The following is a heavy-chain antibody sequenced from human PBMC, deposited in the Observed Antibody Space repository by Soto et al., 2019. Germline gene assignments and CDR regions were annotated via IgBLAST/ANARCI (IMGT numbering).Heavy chain of an antibody. J-gene: IGHJ5*02. D-gene: IGHD2-15*01. Sequence: EVQLVESGGGLVKPGGSLRLSCAASGFTFSSYSMNWVRQPPGKGLEWVSSISSSSTDIYYADSVKGRFTISRDNAKNSLYLQMNSLRAEDTALYYCAVIGVVAATHWFDPWGQGTLVTVSS. CDR3: AVIGVVAATHWFDP. V-gene: IGHV3-21*01. CDR1: GFTFSSYS. CDR2: ISSSSTDI.